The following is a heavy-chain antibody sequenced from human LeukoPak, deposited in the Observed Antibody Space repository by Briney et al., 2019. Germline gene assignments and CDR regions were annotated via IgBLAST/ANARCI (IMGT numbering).Heavy chain of an antibody. CDR2: IKQDGREK. Sequence: GGSLRLSCAASGFTFSRYWMSWVRQAPGKGLEGVANIKQDGREKFYVDSVKGRFTISRDNAKNSLYLQMNSLRAEDTAVYYCARDRYDILTGVTFDYWGQGTLVTVSS. J-gene: IGHJ4*02. CDR3: ARDRYDILTGVTFDY. CDR1: GFTFSRYW. V-gene: IGHV3-7*01. D-gene: IGHD3-9*01.